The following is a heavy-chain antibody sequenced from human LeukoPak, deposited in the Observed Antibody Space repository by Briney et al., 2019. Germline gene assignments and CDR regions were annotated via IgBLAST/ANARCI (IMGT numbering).Heavy chain of an antibody. CDR3: PRHSRGIDF. J-gene: IGHJ4*02. D-gene: IGHD6-25*01. CDR1: GGSISSGGYY. V-gene: IGHV4-39*01. CDR2: INHSGST. Sequence: SETLSLTCTVSGGSISSGGYYWSWIRQPPGKGLEWIGEINHSGSTNYNPSLKSRVTISVDTSKNQFSLKLSSVTAADTAVYYCPRHSRGIDFWGQGTLVTVSS.